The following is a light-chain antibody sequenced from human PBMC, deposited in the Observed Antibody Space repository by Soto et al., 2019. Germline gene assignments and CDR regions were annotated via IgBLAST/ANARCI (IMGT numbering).Light chain of an antibody. CDR3: LLSYNGPYV. V-gene: IGLV7-46*01. CDR2: DTT. J-gene: IGLJ1*01. Sequence: QAVVTQEPSLTVSPGGTVTLTCGSSTGAVTNGHYPYWFQQKPGQAPRTLIYDTTNRHSWTPARLSGSLLGGKAALTLSGAQHEDDAEYYCLLSYNGPYVFGTGTKLTVL. CDR1: TGAVTNGHY.